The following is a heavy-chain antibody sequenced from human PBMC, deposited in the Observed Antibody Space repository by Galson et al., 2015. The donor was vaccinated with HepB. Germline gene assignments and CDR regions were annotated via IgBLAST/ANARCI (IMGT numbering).Heavy chain of an antibody. CDR2: IKSKTDGATT. V-gene: IGHV3-15*01. D-gene: IGHD2-2*01. CDR1: GFTFNNAW. CDR3: TTDVYFSSYWSWLDP. Sequence: SLRLSCAASGFTFNNAWMNWVRQAPGKGLEWVGRIKSKTDGATTEYADPVKGRFTISRDDSRNTLYLQMNSLRTDDTAVYYCTTDVYFSSYWSWLDPWGQGTLVTVSS. J-gene: IGHJ5*02.